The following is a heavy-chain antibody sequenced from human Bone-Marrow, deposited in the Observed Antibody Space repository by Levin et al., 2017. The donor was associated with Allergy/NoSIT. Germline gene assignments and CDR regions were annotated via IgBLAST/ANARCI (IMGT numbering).Heavy chain of an antibody. J-gene: IGHJ4*02. CDR3: ARSLSGMWELLYYCDY. Sequence: ASVKVSCTASGYTFTDYYIHWVRQAPGQGLEWMGWISPHRGGSNYAQKFQGRVTMTSDTSISTAYMEPSRLRSDDTAVYYCARSLSGMWELLYYCDYWGQGTLVTVSS. D-gene: IGHD1-26*01. CDR2: ISPHRGGS. CDR1: GYTFTDYY. V-gene: IGHV1-2*02.